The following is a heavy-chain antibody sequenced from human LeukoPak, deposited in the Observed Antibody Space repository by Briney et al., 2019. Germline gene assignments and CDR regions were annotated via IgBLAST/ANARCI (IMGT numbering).Heavy chain of an antibody. Sequence: PSETLSLTCTVSGGSISSSSYYWGWIRQPPGKGLEWIGSIYYSGSTYYSPSLKSRVTISVDTSKNQFSLKLSSVTAADAAVYYCARGGGMTGHTHYYYYYMDVWGKGTTVTISS. CDR2: IYYSGST. CDR1: GGSISSSSYY. D-gene: IGHD3-9*01. CDR3: ARGGGMTGHTHYYYYYMDV. J-gene: IGHJ6*03. V-gene: IGHV4-39*07.